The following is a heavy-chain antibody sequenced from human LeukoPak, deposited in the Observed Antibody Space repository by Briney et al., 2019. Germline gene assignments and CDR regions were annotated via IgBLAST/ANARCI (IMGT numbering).Heavy chain of an antibody. V-gene: IGHV3-66*04. D-gene: IGHD2-15*01. J-gene: IGHJ6*03. CDR1: GFTVSSNY. Sequence: GGSLRLSCAASGFTVSSNYMSWVRQAPGKGLEWVSVIYSGGSTYYADSVKGRFTISRDNSKNTLYLQMNSLRAEDTAVYYCARRDCSGGSCYSSSYYYYYYYMDVWGKGTTVTVSS. CDR3: ARRDCSGGSCYSSSYYYYYYYMDV. CDR2: IYSGGST.